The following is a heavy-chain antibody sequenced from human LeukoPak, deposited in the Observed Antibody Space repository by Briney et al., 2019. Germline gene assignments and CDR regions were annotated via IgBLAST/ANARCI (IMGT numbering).Heavy chain of an antibody. CDR1: GFTFSSYG. Sequence: GGSLRLSCAASGFTFSSYGMSWVRQAPGKGLEWVSVISGSGESAFYGDSVKGRFTISRDNSKNTLYLQMNSLRVEDTAVYYCAKGRTVTTNMFDSWGQGTLVTVSS. V-gene: IGHV3-23*01. CDR2: ISGSGESA. D-gene: IGHD4-17*01. J-gene: IGHJ4*02. CDR3: AKGRTVTTNMFDS.